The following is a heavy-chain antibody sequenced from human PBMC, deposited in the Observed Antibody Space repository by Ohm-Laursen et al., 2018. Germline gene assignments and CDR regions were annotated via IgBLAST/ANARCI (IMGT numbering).Heavy chain of an antibody. CDR2: ISAYNGNT. J-gene: IGHJ4*02. D-gene: IGHD3-10*01. CDR1: GYTFTSYG. V-gene: IGHV1-18*01. Sequence: GASVKVSCKASGYTFTSYGISWVRQAPGQGLEWMGWISAYNGNTNYAQKLQGRVTMTTDTSTSTAYMELRSLRSDDTVAYYCARDSGRFGELYYSYWGQGTLVTVSS. CDR3: ARDSGRFGELYYSY.